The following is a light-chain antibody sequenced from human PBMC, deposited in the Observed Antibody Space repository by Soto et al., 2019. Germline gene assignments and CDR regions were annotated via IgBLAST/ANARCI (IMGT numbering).Light chain of an antibody. V-gene: IGKV3-20*01. CDR1: QSVSSRY. CDR3: QQYGSSPLYT. CDR2: GAS. J-gene: IGKJ2*01. Sequence: EIVLTQSPGTLSLSPGERATLSCRASQSVSSRYLAWYQQKPGQAPRLLIYGASSRATGSPDRFSGSGSGTDFSLTISRLEPEDFAVYYCQQYGSSPLYTFGQGTKLEIK.